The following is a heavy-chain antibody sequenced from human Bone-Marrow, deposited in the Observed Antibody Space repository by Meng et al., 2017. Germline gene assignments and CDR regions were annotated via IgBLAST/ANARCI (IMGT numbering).Heavy chain of an antibody. CDR1: GGSSSGYY. CDR2: INHSGST. V-gene: IGHV4-34*01. J-gene: IGHJ4*02. D-gene: IGHD4-11*01. CDR3: ARGPTTMAHDFDY. Sequence: QVQPQQWGAGLLKPSETLSLTCAVYGGSSSGYYWSWIRQPPGKGLEWIGEINHSGSTNYNPSLESRATISVDTSQNNLSLKLSSVTAADSAVYYCARGPTTMAHDFDYWGQGTLVTVSS.